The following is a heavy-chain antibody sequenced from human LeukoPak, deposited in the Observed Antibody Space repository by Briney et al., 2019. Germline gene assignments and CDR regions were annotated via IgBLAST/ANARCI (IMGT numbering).Heavy chain of an antibody. CDR3: TRGPFLNGNAYNWFDP. Sequence: ASVKVSCKTSGYTFTSFDINWVRHTTGHGPEWMGWVNCDNENTRYARKFQGRVAITRDTSTRAVYLELNNLSSDDTAMYYCTRGPFLNGNAYNWFDPWGQGTLVTVSS. J-gene: IGHJ5*02. D-gene: IGHD1-20*01. V-gene: IGHV1-8*03. CDR1: GYTFTSFD. CDR2: VNCDNENT.